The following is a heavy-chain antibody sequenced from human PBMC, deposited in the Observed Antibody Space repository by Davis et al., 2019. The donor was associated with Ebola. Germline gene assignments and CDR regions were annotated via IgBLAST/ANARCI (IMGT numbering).Heavy chain of an antibody. CDR1: GYTFTSYA. CDR2: INAGNGNT. Sequence: ASVQVSCKASGYTFTSYAMHWVRQAPGQRLEWMGCINAGNGNTKYSQKFQGRVTITRDTSASTAYMELSSLRSEDTAVYYCASRRTVVRGGYYYYGMDFWGQGTTVTVSS. V-gene: IGHV1-3*01. D-gene: IGHD4-23*01. J-gene: IGHJ6*02. CDR3: ASRRTVVRGGYYYYGMDF.